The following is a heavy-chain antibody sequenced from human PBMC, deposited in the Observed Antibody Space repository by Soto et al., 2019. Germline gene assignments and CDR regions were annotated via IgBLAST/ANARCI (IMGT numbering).Heavy chain of an antibody. V-gene: IGHV1-69*01. J-gene: IGHJ6*02. D-gene: IGHD3-10*01. CDR2: IIPNFDTP. CDR3: AVALVRGILVFDSSGMHV. Sequence: QVHLVQSGAEVKKPGSSVKVSCKTSGGSFNNYAVSWVRQAPGQGLEWMGGIIPNFDTPNYAQKFQDRVTIIADESTSTVYMEVRSLRSIATAVYYCAVALVRGILVFDSSGMHVWGQGTTVIVSS. CDR1: GGSFNNYA.